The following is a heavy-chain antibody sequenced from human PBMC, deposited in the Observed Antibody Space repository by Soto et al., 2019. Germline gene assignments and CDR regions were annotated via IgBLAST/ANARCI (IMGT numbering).Heavy chain of an antibody. Sequence: GGSLRLSCAASGFTFSSYAMHWVRQAPGKGLEWVAVISYDGSNKYYADSVKGRFTISRDNAKNTLYLQMNSLRAEDTAVYYCAKVPSPFYGDYGWLDPWGQGTLVTVSS. CDR2: ISYDGSNK. J-gene: IGHJ5*02. CDR3: AKVPSPFYGDYGWLDP. CDR1: GFTFSSYA. D-gene: IGHD4-17*01. V-gene: IGHV3-30-3*01.